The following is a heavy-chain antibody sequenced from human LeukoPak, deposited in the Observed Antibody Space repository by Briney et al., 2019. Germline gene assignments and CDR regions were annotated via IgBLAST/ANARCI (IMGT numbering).Heavy chain of an antibody. CDR1: GFTFSSYG. J-gene: IGHJ4*02. CDR3: AKDSTSSGLYYFDY. Sequence: PGGSLRLSCAASGFTFSSYGMSWVRQAPGKGLEWVSAISGSGGSTYYADSVKGRFTISRDNSKNTLYLQMNSLRAEDTAVYYCAKDSTSSGLYYFDYWGQGTLVTVSS. D-gene: IGHD6-19*01. CDR2: ISGSGGST. V-gene: IGHV3-23*01.